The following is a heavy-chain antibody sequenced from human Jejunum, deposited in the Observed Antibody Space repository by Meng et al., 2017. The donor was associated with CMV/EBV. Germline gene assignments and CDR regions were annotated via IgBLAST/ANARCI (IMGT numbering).Heavy chain of an antibody. D-gene: IGHD6-19*01. V-gene: IGHV4-4*07. CDR1: GGSMISYY. Sequence: QAQMQRSGPGLVMPSETMSLTCSFSGGSMISYYWSWIRQPAGKGLEWIGHIYTSGSTNYSPSLKSRVTMSLDTAKNQFSLKVSSVTAADTAVYYCARLSKDGWSTFDYWGQGTLVTVSS. CDR3: ARLSKDGWSTFDY. CDR2: IYTSGST. J-gene: IGHJ4*02.